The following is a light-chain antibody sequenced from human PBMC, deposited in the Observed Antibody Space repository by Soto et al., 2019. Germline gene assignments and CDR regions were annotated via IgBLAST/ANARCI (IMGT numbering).Light chain of an antibody. V-gene: IGKV3D-20*02. J-gene: IGKJ1*01. Sequence: EIVLTQSPGTLSLSPGERATLSCRASQSVSSSYLAWYQQRPGQAPRLLIYGASHRATGIPARFSGSGSGTDFTLTINSLEPEDFALYYCQQRYNWPPTFGQGTKVDIK. CDR2: GAS. CDR1: QSVSSSY. CDR3: QQRYNWPPT.